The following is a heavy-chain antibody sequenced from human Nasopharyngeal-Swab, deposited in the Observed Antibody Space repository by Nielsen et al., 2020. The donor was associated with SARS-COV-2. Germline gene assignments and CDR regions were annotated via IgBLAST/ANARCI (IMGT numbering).Heavy chain of an antibody. J-gene: IGHJ4*02. D-gene: IGHD5-24*01. Sequence: GGSLRLSCAASGFTFSSYGMHWVRQAPGKGLEWVAVISYDGSNKYYADSVKGRFTISRDSSRNTLYLQMNSLTAEDTAVYYCARVLDGYNGFDYWGQGTLVTVSS. V-gene: IGHV3-30*03. CDR1: GFTFSSYG. CDR3: ARVLDGYNGFDY. CDR2: ISYDGSNK.